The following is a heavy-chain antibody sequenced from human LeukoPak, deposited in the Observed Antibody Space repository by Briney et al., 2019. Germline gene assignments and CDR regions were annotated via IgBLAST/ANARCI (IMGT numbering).Heavy chain of an antibody. CDR1: GFTFSSYS. CDR2: ISSSSSYI. J-gene: IGHJ4*02. CDR3: ARDPSYYYDSSGYFDY. Sequence: PGGSLRLSCAASGFTFSSYSMNWVRQAPGQGLEWVSSISSSSSYIYYADSVKGRFTISRDNAKNSLYLQMNSLRAEDTAVYYCARDPSYYYDSSGYFDYWGQGTLVTVSS. V-gene: IGHV3-21*01. D-gene: IGHD3-22*01.